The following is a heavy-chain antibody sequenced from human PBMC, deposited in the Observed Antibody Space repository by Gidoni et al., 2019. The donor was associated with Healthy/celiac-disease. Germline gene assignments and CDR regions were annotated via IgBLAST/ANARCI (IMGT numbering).Heavy chain of an antibody. CDR1: GFTFSSYA. Sequence: EVQLLESGGGLVQPGGSLRLSCAASGFTFSSYARSWVRQAPGQGLEWVAAISGSGGSTYYADSVKGRFTISRDNSKNTLYLQMNSLRAEDTAVYYCARYCSSTSCYDRRTNDYYGMDVWGQGTTVTVSS. V-gene: IGHV3-23*01. J-gene: IGHJ6*02. CDR3: ARYCSSTSCYDRRTNDYYGMDV. CDR2: ISGSGGST. D-gene: IGHD2-2*01.